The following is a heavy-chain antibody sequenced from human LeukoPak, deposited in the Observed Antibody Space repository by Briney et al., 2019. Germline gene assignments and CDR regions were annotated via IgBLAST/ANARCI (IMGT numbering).Heavy chain of an antibody. J-gene: IGHJ4*02. CDR2: IRYDGSNK. CDR3: ATKPRSYYDILTGYFLY. V-gene: IGHV3-30*02. D-gene: IGHD3-9*01. Sequence: GGSLRLSRAASGFTFSSYGMHWVRQAPGKGLEWVAFIRYDGSNKYYADSVKGRFTISRDNSKNTLYLQMNSLRAEDTAVYYCATKPRSYYDILTGYFLYWGQGTLVTVSS. CDR1: GFTFSSYG.